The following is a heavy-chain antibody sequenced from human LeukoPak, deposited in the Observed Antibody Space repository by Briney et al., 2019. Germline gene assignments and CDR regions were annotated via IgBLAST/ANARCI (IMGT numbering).Heavy chain of an antibody. Sequence: SETLSLTCAVSGYSNSRGYYWGLVRQPPGKGPEWIGNIYHSGDTYYNPSLKSRVTISADTSKNQFSLKLSSVTAADTAVYYCAKVGAYGDYARHDYWGQGTLVTVSS. CDR3: AKVGAYGDYARHDY. D-gene: IGHD4-17*01. CDR1: GYSNSRGYY. V-gene: IGHV4-38-2*01. CDR2: IYHSGDT. J-gene: IGHJ4*02.